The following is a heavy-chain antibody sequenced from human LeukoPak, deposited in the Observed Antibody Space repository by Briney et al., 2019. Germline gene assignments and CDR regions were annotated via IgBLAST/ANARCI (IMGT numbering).Heavy chain of an antibody. V-gene: IGHV3-23*01. D-gene: IGHD6-13*01. CDR3: ARGKYSSSWVPLHVFDP. J-gene: IGHJ5*02. Sequence: GGTLRLSCAASGFTFSNHGMNWVRQAPGKGLEWLSGVSPPGGGTYYADSVKGRFTISRDDSKNTLSLQMNSLRAGDTAVYYCARGKYSSSWVPLHVFDPWGQGTLVTVSS. CDR1: GFTFSNHG. CDR2: VSPPGGGT.